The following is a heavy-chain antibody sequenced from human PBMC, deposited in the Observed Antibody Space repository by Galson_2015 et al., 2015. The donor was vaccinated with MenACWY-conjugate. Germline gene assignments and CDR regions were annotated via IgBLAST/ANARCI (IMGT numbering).Heavy chain of an antibody. Sequence: SLRLSCAASGLTVNSNYMSWVRQAPGKRLEWVSIIYIGGVTYYADSMKGRFTISRDDSKNTLYLQMNSLRAEDTAVYYCARSANGSEANCHIYRAMYFDLWGRGTPVTV. CDR2: IYIGGVT. J-gene: IGHJ2*01. V-gene: IGHV3-53*01. CDR1: GLTVNSNY. D-gene: IGHD1-1*01. CDR3: ARSANGSEANCHIYRAMYFDL.